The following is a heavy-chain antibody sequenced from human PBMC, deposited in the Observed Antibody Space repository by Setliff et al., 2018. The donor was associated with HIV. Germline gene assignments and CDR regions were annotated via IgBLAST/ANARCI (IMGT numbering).Heavy chain of an antibody. J-gene: IGHJ4*02. D-gene: IGHD6-13*01. CDR1: GFTLNHAW. CDR2: IKTKTDGGTT. V-gene: IGHV3-15*01. Sequence: GGSLRLSCAASGFTLNHAWMSWVRQAPGKGLEWVGRIKTKTDGGTTDYAAPVKCRFTISRDDSENTLYLQMISLKTEDTAVYYCTKGPGKGSFMDHWGQGTLVTVSS. CDR3: TKGPGKGSFMDH.